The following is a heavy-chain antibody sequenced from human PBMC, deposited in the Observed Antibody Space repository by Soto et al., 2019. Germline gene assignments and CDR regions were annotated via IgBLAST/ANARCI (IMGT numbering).Heavy chain of an antibody. Sequence: QVQLVQSGAEVKKPGSSVKVSCKASGGTFSSYAISWVRQAPGQGLEWMGGIIPIFGTANYAQKFQGRVTITADESTRTAYMELSSLRSEDTAVYYCAGGIAVAGQRSWVPPKNYGMDVWGQGTTVTVSS. CDR1: GGTFSSYA. CDR2: IIPIFGTA. J-gene: IGHJ6*02. V-gene: IGHV1-69*01. CDR3: AGGIAVAGQRSWVPPKNYGMDV. D-gene: IGHD6-19*01.